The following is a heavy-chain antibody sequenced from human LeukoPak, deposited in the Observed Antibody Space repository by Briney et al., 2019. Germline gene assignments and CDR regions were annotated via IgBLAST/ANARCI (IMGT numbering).Heavy chain of an antibody. V-gene: IGHV3-30*02. J-gene: IGHJ6*02. Sequence: GGSLRLSCAASGFAFSSYGMHWVRQAPGKGLEWVAVIWYGGSNKYYADSVKGRFTISRDNSKNTLYLQMNSLRAEDTALYYCAKAQNPRYSSSWFALWYYYGMDVWGQGTTVTVSS. CDR3: AKAQNPRYSSSWFALWYYYGMDV. CDR1: GFAFSSYG. CDR2: IWYGGSNK. D-gene: IGHD6-13*01.